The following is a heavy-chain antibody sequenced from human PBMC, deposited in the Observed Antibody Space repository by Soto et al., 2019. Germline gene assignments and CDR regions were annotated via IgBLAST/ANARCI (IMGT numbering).Heavy chain of an antibody. V-gene: IGHV5-51*01. CDR1: GYSFTSYW. Sequence: PGESLKISCKGSGYSFTSYWIGWVRQMPGKGLEWMGIIYPGDSDTRYSPSFQGQVTISADKSISTAYLQWSSLKASDTAMYYCAREHYSGSGSYYKPYYYYGMDVWGQGTTVTVSS. D-gene: IGHD3-10*01. CDR3: AREHYSGSGSYYKPYYYYGMDV. J-gene: IGHJ6*02. CDR2: IYPGDSDT.